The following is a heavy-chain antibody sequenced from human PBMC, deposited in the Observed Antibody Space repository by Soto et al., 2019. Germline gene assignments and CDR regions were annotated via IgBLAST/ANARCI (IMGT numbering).Heavy chain of an antibody. CDR2: ISGSGGST. CDR3: AKGDTMVRGEWNY. D-gene: IGHD3-10*01. J-gene: IGHJ4*02. CDR1: GFTFSSYA. V-gene: IGHV3-23*01. Sequence: EVQLLESGGGLVQPGGSLRLSCAASGFTFSSYAMSWVHQAPGKGLEWVSAISGSGGSTYYADSVKGRFTISRDNSKNTLYLQMNSLRAEDTAVYYCAKGDTMVRGEWNYWGQGTLVTVSS.